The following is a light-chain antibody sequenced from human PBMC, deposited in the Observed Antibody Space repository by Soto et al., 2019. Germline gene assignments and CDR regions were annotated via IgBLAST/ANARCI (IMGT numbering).Light chain of an antibody. CDR3: SSHAGGHSYV. V-gene: IGLV2-8*01. Sequence: QSGLTHPPSASGSPGQSVTISCTGTSSDVGGYNSVSWYQQHPGKAPKLMIYEVSKRPSGVPDRFSGSKSGNTASLTVSGLQAEDEADYYCSSHAGGHSYVFGTGTKVTVL. CDR2: EVS. CDR1: SSDVGGYNS. J-gene: IGLJ1*01.